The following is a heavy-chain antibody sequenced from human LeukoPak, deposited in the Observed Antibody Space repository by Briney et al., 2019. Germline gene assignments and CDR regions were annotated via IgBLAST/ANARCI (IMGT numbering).Heavy chain of an antibody. V-gene: IGHV3-30*02. CDR3: VVWGSSIFDY. Sequence: GGSLRLSCVASGFTFSSYGMHWVRQAPGKGLEWVSFIRYDGSNKYYADSVKGRLTISRDNSKNTLYLQMNSLRAEDTAVYYCVVWGSSIFDYWGQGTLVTVSS. J-gene: IGHJ4*02. D-gene: IGHD3-16*01. CDR2: IRYDGSNK. CDR1: GFTFSSYG.